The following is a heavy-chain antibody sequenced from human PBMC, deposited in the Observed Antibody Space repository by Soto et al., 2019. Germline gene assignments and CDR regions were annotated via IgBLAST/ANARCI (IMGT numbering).Heavy chain of an antibody. V-gene: IGHV1-58*01. CDR1: GFTFTSSA. CDR2: IVVGSGNT. Sequence: SVKVSCKASGFTFTSSAVQWVRQARGQRLEWIGWIVVGSGNTNYAQKFQERVTITRDMSTSTAYMELSSLRSEDTAVYYCAADGSGSRNDYYFDYWGQGTLVTVSS. CDR3: AADGSGSRNDYYFDY. D-gene: IGHD3-10*01. J-gene: IGHJ4*02.